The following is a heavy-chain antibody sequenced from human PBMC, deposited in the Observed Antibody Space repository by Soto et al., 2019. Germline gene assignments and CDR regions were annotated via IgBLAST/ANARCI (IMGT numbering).Heavy chain of an antibody. CDR2: MNQDGSEK. Sequence: GSSLTLSCAAAGFTVSNSWMTWVRQAPGKGLEWVANMNQDGSEKYYEDSVKGRFTISRDNAKNSLSLQMNSLIAEDTAVYFCARAHGRLRFFEWNVWGQGNTVTVSS. J-gene: IGHJ6*02. V-gene: IGHV3-7*03. D-gene: IGHD3-3*01. CDR1: GFTVSNSW. CDR3: ARAHGRLRFFEWNV.